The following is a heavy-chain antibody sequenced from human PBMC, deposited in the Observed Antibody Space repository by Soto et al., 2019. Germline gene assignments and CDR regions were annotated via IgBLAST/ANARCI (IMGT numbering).Heavy chain of an antibody. Sequence: QVQLQESGPGLVKPSETLSLTCTVSGGSISSYYWSWIRQPAGKGLEWIGRIYTSGSTNYNPSLKRPVTMSVDKSKNQFSLEPSSVTAADTAVYYCGREGREGYYDSSGYYPPFDYWGQGTLVTVSS. J-gene: IGHJ4*02. CDR2: IYTSGST. CDR3: GREGREGYYDSSGYYPPFDY. D-gene: IGHD3-22*01. CDR1: GGSISSYY. V-gene: IGHV4-4*07.